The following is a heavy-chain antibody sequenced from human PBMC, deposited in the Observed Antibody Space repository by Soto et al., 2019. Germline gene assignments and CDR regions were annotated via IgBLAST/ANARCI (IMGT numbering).Heavy chain of an antibody. V-gene: IGHV3-23*01. D-gene: IGHD5-18*01. CDR2: ISGTGGST. CDR3: AKSGSLGIQLWIPFDY. J-gene: IGHJ4*02. CDR1: GFNFTNYA. Sequence: GESLKISCAASGFNFTNYAMYWVRQAPGKGLEWVSGISGTGGSTHYADSVKGRFTISRDNSKSMLFLQMDSLRVEDTAVYYCAKSGSLGIQLWIPFDYWGQGTLVTVSS.